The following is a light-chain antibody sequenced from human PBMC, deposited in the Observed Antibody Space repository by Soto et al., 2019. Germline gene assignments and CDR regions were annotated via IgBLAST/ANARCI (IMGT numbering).Light chain of an antibody. CDR2: EGS. CDR3: CSYAGSSSHVV. J-gene: IGLJ2*01. V-gene: IGLV2-23*01. Sequence: QSALTQPASVSGSPGQSITVSWYQQHPGKAPKLMIYEGSKRPSGVSNRFSGSKSGNTASLTISGLQAEDEADYYCCSYAGSSSHVVFGGGTKLTVL.